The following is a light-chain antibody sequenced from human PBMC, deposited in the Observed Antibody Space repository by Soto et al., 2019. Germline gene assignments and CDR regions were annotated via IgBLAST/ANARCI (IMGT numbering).Light chain of an antibody. CDR2: NVS. Sequence: DIQMTQSPSSLSASVGDTVTITCQASQDINKFLNWYQQKPGKAHKLLIYNVSNLETGVPSRFSGSGSETHFTLTIKRLQPEDIATYYCQQYDNYDITFGQGTRL. J-gene: IGKJ5*01. V-gene: IGKV1-33*01. CDR3: QQYDNYDIT. CDR1: QDINKF.